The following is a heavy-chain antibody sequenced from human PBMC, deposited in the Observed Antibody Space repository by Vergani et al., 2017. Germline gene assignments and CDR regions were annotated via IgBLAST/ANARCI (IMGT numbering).Heavy chain of an antibody. D-gene: IGHD3-22*01. CDR2: ISSDGGST. CDR3: AGPQGNSAYYYGGFDY. CDR1: GFTFSTYA. J-gene: IGHJ4*02. V-gene: IGHV3-23*01. Sequence: EVQLLESGGGLVQPGGSLRLSCAASGFTFSTYAMTWVRLAPGKGLEWVSTISSDGGSTYYADSVKGRFTISRDNSKNTLSLQMNSLTAEDTAIYYCAGPQGNSAYYYGGFDYWNQGILVTVSS.